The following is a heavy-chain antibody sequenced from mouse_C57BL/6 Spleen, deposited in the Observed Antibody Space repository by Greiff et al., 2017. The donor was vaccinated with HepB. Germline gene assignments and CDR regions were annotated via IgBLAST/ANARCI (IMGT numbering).Heavy chain of an antibody. CDR3: ARNYGSSYVDYAMDY. V-gene: IGHV3-6*01. CDR2: ISYDGSN. Sequence: EVQLVESGPGLVKPSQSLSLTCSVTGYSITSGYYWNWIRQFPGNKLEWMGYISYDGSNNYNPSLKNRISITRDTSKNQFFLKLNSVTTEDTATYYCARNYGSSYVDYAMDYWGQGTSVTVSS. J-gene: IGHJ4*01. D-gene: IGHD1-1*01. CDR1: GYSITSGYY.